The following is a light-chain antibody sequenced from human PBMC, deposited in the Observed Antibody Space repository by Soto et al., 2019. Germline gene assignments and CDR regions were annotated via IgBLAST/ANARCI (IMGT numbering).Light chain of an antibody. CDR2: DAS. CDR1: QSISSW. V-gene: IGKV1-5*01. J-gene: IGKJ1*01. CDR3: QQYNNYWWT. Sequence: DIQMTQSPSTLSASVGDRVTITCRASQSISSWLAWYHQKPGKAPKLLIYDASSLESGVPSRFSGSGSGTEFTLTISSLQPDDFATYYCQQYNNYWWTFGQGTKVEIK.